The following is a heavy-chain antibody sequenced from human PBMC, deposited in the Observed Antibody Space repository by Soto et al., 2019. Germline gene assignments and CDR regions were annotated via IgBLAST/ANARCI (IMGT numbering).Heavy chain of an antibody. CDR2: INWNGYSI. D-gene: IGHD3-3*01. Sequence: GGSLRLSCVASGFNFDDHVMNWVRQVPGKGLEWVGHINWNGYSIGYGGSVRGRFTIPRDNAQNTLYLQMNSLRPEDTAVYYCARSWSGSTSVRVDVWGQGTTVTVSS. J-gene: IGHJ6*02. V-gene: IGHV3-20*04. CDR3: ARSWSGSTSVRVDV. CDR1: GFNFDDHV.